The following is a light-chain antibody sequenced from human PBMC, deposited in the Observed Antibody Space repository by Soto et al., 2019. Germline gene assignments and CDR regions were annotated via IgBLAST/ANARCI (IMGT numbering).Light chain of an antibody. CDR2: DAS. CDR1: QSMNDW. CDR3: LRYNAFSQT. V-gene: IGKV1-5*01. J-gene: IGKJ1*01. Sequence: DIQMTQSPSTLSASVGDRVTITCRASQSMNDWLAWYQQKPEKPPKVLIYDASSLQSGVPSRLSGSGSGTEFTLTIGSLQPDDVATYYCLRYNAFSQTFGQGTKVEI.